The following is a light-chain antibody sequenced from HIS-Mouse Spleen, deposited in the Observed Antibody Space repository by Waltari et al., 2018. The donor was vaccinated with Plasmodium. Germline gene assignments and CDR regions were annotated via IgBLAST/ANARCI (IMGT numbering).Light chain of an antibody. V-gene: IGLV2-23*01. CDR3: CSYAGSSTNWV. J-gene: IGLJ3*02. CDR1: SSAVGGSNL. CDR2: EGS. Sequence: QSALTQPASVSGSPGPSTPISCTGTSSAVGGSNLFSWYQQPPGKPPKLMIYEGSKRPSGVSNRFSGSKSGNTASLTISGLQAEDEADYYCCSYAGSSTNWVFGGGTKLTVL.